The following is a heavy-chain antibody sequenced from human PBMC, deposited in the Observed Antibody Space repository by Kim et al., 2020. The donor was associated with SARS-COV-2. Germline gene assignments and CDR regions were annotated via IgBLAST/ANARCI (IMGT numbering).Heavy chain of an antibody. CDR1: GGSFSGFQ. D-gene: IGHD3-10*01. CDR2: INDRGST. CDR3: ARGAPGH. J-gene: IGHJ4*02. Sequence: SETLSLTCAVYGGSFSGFQWSWIRQTPGKGLEWIAEINDRGSTNYNPSLKSRVSISVDTSKKQFSLKLTSVTAADTAVYYCARGAPGHWGQGTLVTVSS. V-gene: IGHV4-34*01.